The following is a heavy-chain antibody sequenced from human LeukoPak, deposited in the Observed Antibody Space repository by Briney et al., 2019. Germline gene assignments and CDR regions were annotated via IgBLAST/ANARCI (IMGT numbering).Heavy chain of an antibody. D-gene: IGHD6-6*01. CDR2: ISGSGGST. V-gene: IGHV3-23*01. CDR3: AEGSSSSGFDY. Sequence: GRSLRLSCAASGFTFSSYAMSWVRQAPGKGLEWVSAISGSGGSTYYADSVKGRFTISRDNSKNTLYLQMNSLRAEDTAVYYCAEGSSSSGFDYWGQGTLVTVSS. CDR1: GFTFSSYA. J-gene: IGHJ4*02.